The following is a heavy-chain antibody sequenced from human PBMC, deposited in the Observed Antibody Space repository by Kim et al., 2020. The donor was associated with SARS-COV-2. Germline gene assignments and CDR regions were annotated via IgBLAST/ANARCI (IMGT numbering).Heavy chain of an antibody. Sequence: SETLSLTCTVSGGSISSSSYYWGWIRQPPGKGLEWIGSIYYSGSTYYNPSLKSRVTISVDTSKNQFSLKLSSVTAADTAVYYCARRQQQLGPWEAFDIWGQGTMVTVSS. CDR2: IYYSGST. V-gene: IGHV4-39*01. CDR3: ARRQQQLGPWEAFDI. J-gene: IGHJ3*02. D-gene: IGHD6-13*01. CDR1: GGSISSSSYY.